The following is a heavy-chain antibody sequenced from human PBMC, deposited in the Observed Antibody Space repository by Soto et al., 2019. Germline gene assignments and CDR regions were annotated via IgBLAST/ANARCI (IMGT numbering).Heavy chain of an antibody. CDR2: IFSNDEK. CDR1: GFSLSNAGLG. D-gene: IGHD6-13*01. V-gene: IGHV2-26*04. CDR3: ASTYSTSWYWFDP. J-gene: IGHJ5*02. Sequence: QVTVKESGPVLVKPTETLTLTCTVSGFSLSNAGLGVSWIRQPPGKALEWLAHIFSNDEKSYSTSLKSRLTISXDXXNSQVVLIMTNMDPVDTATYYCASTYSTSWYWFDPWGQGTLVTVSS.